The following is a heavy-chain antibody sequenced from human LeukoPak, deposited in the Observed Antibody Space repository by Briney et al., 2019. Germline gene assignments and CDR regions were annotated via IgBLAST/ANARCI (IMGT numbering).Heavy chain of an antibody. D-gene: IGHD3-10*01. V-gene: IGHV3-48*03. CDR3: AKGVRITMVRGAFDR. CDR1: GFTFSSYE. CDR2: ISSSGITI. J-gene: IGHJ3*01. Sequence: PGGSLRLSCAASGFTFSSYEMNWVRQAPGKGLEWVSYISSSGITIYYADSVKGRFTISRDNAKNSLSLQMNSLRAEDPALYYCAKGVRITMVRGAFDRWGQGTMVTVSS.